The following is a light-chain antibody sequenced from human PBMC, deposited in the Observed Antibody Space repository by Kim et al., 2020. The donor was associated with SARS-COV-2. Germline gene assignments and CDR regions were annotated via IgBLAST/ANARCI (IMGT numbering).Light chain of an antibody. CDR3: QQSYSMPWT. Sequence: ASVRDRVTITCRESQSVSTYLNWLQQRPGKAPNLLIYSASTLQTGVSARFSGTGSETEFTLTISSLQPEDFATYYCQQSYSMPWTFGLGTKVDIK. CDR1: QSVSTY. V-gene: IGKV1-39*01. J-gene: IGKJ1*01. CDR2: SAS.